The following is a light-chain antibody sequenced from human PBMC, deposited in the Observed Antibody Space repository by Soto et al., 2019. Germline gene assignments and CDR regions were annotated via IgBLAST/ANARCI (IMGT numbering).Light chain of an antibody. Sequence: EIVLTQSPGTLSLSPGERATLSCRASQSVSSSYLAWYQQKPGQAPRLLIYGASSRATGIPDRFSGSGSGTDFTLTISRLEPEDFAVYYCQQSYSIPPTFGQGTKLEV. J-gene: IGKJ2*01. CDR2: GAS. CDR1: QSVSSSY. V-gene: IGKV3-20*01. CDR3: QQSYSIPPT.